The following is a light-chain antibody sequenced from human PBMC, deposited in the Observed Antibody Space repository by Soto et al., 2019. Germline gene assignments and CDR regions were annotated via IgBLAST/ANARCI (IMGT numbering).Light chain of an antibody. CDR2: GAS. J-gene: IGKJ3*01. CDR1: QGIRND. Sequence: AIQMTQSPSSLSASVGDRVTITCRASQGIRNDLNWYHQKLGKAPQLLIYGASTLQSGVPSRFSGSGSGIVFTLTIRSLQPEDFATYYCLQDYNYPRTFGPGAKVDIK. CDR3: LQDYNYPRT. V-gene: IGKV1-6*01.